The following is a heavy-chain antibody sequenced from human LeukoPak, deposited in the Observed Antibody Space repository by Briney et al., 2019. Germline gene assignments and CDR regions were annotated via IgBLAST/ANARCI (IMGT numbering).Heavy chain of an antibody. CDR3: ARGRHFWSSYSRSYCYLYTTV. CDR2: INHSGST. J-gene: IGHJ6*01. V-gene: IGHV4-34*01. D-gene: IGHD3-3*02. CDR1: GGSISGYY. Sequence: SETLSLTCAVSGGSISGYYWSWIRQPPGKGLEWIGGINHSGSTYYNPSLKSRVTISVDTSKNQFSLKLSSVTAAHTAACYCARGRHFWSSYSRSYCYLYTTVSGKGTTVSASS.